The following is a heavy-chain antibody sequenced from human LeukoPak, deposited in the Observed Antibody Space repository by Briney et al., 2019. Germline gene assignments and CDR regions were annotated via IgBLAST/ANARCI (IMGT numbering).Heavy chain of an antibody. CDR2: IYHSGST. D-gene: IGHD2-2*01. V-gene: IGHV4-30-2*01. J-gene: IGHJ6*04. CDR1: GGSISSGGYS. CDR3: ARRYCSSTSCRAPYYYYGMDV. Sequence: SQTLSLTCAVSGGSISSGGYSWSWIRQPPGKGLEWIGYIYHSGSTYYNPSLKSRVTISVDRSKNQFSLKLSSVTAADTAVYYCARRYCSSTSCRAPYYYYGMDVWGKGTTVTVSS.